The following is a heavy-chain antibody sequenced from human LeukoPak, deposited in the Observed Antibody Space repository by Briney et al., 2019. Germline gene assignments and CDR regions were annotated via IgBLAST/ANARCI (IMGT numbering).Heavy chain of an antibody. V-gene: IGHV4-34*01. CDR2: INHSGST. CDR1: GGSFSPYY. CDR3: ATGGFYCGGDSYVDY. J-gene: IGHJ4*02. Sequence: TSETLSLTCVVHGGSFSPYYLSWIRQPPGKGLEWIGEINHSGSTNYNPSLKSRVTISVDTSKNQFSLRLSSVTAADTAVYYCATGGFYCGGDSYVDYWGQGTLVTVSS. D-gene: IGHD2-21*02.